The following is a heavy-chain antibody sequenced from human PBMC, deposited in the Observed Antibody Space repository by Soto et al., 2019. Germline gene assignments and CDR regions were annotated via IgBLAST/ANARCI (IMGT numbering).Heavy chain of an antibody. V-gene: IGHV3-30-3*01. J-gene: IGHJ4*02. CDR3: ARKALRDGYNYALGPLDY. CDR1: GFTFSSYA. CDR2: ISYDGSNK. D-gene: IGHD5-12*01. Sequence: QVQLVESGGGVVQPGRSLRLSCAASGFTFSSYAMHWVRQAPGKGLEWVAVISYDGSNKYYADSVKGRFTIPRDNSKHTLYLQMNSLRAEDTAVYYCARKALRDGYNYALGPLDYWGQGTLVTVSS.